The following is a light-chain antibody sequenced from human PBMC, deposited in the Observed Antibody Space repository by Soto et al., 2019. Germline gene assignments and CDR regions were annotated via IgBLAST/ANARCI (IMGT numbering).Light chain of an antibody. CDR2: STN. CDR1: SGPVPTSFY. CDR3: VLYMGSGISV. J-gene: IGLJ3*02. V-gene: IGLV8-61*01. Sequence: QTVVTQEPSCSVSPGGTVTLTCGLSSGPVPTSFYPSRYQQNPGQPPRKPVYSTNTRSSGVPDLFSGSILGNKAALTTTGAQADDESEYYCVLYMGSGISVVGGGTKGTV.